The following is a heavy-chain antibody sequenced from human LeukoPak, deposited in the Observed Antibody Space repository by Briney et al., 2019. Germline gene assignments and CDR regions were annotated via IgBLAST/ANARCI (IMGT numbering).Heavy chain of an antibody. V-gene: IGHV1-18*01. CDR1: GYTFTSYG. J-gene: IGHJ4*02. D-gene: IGHD3-22*01. CDR3: ARVGPGGRSTLYYYDSSGYQAGDD. CDR2: ISAYNGNT. Sequence: ASVKVSCKASGYTFTSYGISWVRQAPGQGLEWMGWISAYNGNTNYAQKLQGRVTMTTDTSTSTAYMELRSLRSDDTAVYYCARVGPGGRSTLYYYDSSGYQAGDDWGQGTLVTVSS.